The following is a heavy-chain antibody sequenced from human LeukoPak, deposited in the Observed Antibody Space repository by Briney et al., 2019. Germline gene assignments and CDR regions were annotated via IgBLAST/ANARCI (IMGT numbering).Heavy chain of an antibody. CDR1: GGTFTSYA. Sequence: SVKVSCKASGGTFTSYAISWVRQAPGQGLEWMGRIITILGIANYAQKYQGRVTITADKSTSTAYMELSSLRSEGPAVYYCARDSVRYGSGSYYAYWGQGTLVTVSS. D-gene: IGHD3-10*01. CDR3: ARDSVRYGSGSYYAY. J-gene: IGHJ4*02. CDR2: IITILGIA. V-gene: IGHV1-69*04.